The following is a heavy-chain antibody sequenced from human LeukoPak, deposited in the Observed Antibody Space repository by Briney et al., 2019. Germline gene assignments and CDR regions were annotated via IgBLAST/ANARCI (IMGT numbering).Heavy chain of an antibody. CDR2: IYHSGST. J-gene: IGHJ4*02. CDR3: ARESAISSSSPFDY. V-gene: IGHV4-4*02. Sequence: PSETLSLTCAVSGGSISSSNWWSWVRPPPGKGLEWIGEIYHSGSTNYNPSLKSRVTISVDKSKNQFSLKLSSVTAADTAVYYCARESAISSSSPFDYWGQGTLVTVSS. CDR1: GGSISSSNW. D-gene: IGHD6-6*01.